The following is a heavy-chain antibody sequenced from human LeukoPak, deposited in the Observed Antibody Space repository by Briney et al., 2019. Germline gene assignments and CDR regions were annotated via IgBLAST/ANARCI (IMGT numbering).Heavy chain of an antibody. CDR2: IVGDGGGI. CDR1: GFTFSTYA. J-gene: IGHJ4*02. D-gene: IGHD5-24*01. CDR3: AKDRIPDGKYSIDF. V-gene: IGHV3-23*01. Sequence: GGSLRLSCSASGFTFSTYAMNWVRQAPGKGLEWVSVIVGDGGGIHYADSVSGRFTISRDNSRNTLYLQMNSLRVEDTAVYYCAKDRIPDGKYSIDFWGQGTLVTVSS.